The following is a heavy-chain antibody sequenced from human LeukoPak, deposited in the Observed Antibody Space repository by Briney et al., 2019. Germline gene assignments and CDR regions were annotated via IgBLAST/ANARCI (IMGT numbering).Heavy chain of an antibody. CDR3: VRYISSWSQTLLDY. CDR2: IRSDESTK. D-gene: IGHD6-13*01. Sequence: GGSLRLSCAASGFTFSSYGMHWVRQAPGKGLEWVAFIRSDESTKYYADSVKGRFTISRDTSKNTLYLEMNSLRPEDTALYYCVRYISSWSQTLLDYWGQGTLVTVSS. V-gene: IGHV3-30*02. J-gene: IGHJ4*02. CDR1: GFTFSSYG.